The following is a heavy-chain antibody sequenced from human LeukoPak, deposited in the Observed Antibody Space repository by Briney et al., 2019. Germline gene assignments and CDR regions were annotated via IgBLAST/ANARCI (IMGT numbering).Heavy chain of an antibody. D-gene: IGHD6-13*01. V-gene: IGHV4-59*01. J-gene: IGHJ2*01. CDR3: ARDSRAAGTGASGGYFDL. CDR2: TCYDGRT. CDR1: GGSISSYY. Sequence: SETLSLTCRVSGGSISSYYWNWIRQPPGKGLEWIGYTCYDGRTNQNPSLKSRVTISVDTSKHQFSLNLSSVAAADTAVYYCARDSRAAGTGASGGYFDLWGCGTLVTVSS.